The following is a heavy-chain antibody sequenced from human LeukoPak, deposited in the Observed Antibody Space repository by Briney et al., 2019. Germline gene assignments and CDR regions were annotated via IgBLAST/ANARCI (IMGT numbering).Heavy chain of an antibody. Sequence: SETLSLTCTVYGGSLSDYYWSWIRQPPGKGLEWLGEIRHGGSSNYNPSLKSRVTILVDTSTKQFSLNLNSVTAADTAVYYCARGRISVTTHLWAFDIWGQGRMVTVSS. D-gene: IGHD4-17*01. CDR1: GGSLSDYY. V-gene: IGHV4-34*01. CDR3: ARGRISVTTHLWAFDI. J-gene: IGHJ3*02. CDR2: IRHGGSS.